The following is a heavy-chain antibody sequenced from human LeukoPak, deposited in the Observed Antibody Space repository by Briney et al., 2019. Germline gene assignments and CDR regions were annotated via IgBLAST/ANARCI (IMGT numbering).Heavy chain of an antibody. CDR3: ARGDTAMVPCY. V-gene: IGHV3-21*01. D-gene: IGHD5-18*01. CDR1: GFTFSTYS. J-gene: IGHJ4*02. CDR2: ISSSSNYI. Sequence: GGSLRLSCAASGFTFSTYSMNWVRQAPGKGLEWVSSISSSSNYIYYADSVKGRFTISRDNAKNSLYLQMNSLRAEDTAVYYCARGDTAMVPCYWGRGTLVTVSS.